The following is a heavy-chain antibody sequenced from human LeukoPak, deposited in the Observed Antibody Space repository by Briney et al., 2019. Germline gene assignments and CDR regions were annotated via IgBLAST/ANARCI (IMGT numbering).Heavy chain of an antibody. CDR2: INPSGGST. D-gene: IGHD4-11*01. J-gene: IGHJ3*02. Sequence: ASVKVSCKASGYTFTSYYMHWVRQAPGQGLEWMGIINPSGGSTSYAQKLQGRVTITGNTSISTAYMELSSLRSEDTAVYYCVRIDYSNAFDIWGQGTMVTVSS. CDR3: VRIDYSNAFDI. V-gene: IGHV1-46*01. CDR1: GYTFTSYY.